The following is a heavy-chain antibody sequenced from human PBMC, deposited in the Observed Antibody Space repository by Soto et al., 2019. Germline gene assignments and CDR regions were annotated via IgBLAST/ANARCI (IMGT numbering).Heavy chain of an antibody. CDR1: GGSISSGDYY. CDR2: IYYSGST. D-gene: IGHD2-15*01. Sequence: SETLSLTCTVSGGSISSGDYYWSWIRQPPGKGLERIGYIYYSGSTYYNPSLKSRVTMSVDTSKNQFSLKLSSVTAADTAVYYCATMGTPATGLYFFEYWGQGSLVTLSS. CDR3: ATMGTPATGLYFFEY. V-gene: IGHV4-30-4*01. J-gene: IGHJ4*02.